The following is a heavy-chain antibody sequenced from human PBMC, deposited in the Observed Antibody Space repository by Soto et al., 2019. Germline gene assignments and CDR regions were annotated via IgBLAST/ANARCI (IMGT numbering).Heavy chain of an antibody. CDR1: GGSISSSSYY. CDR2: IYYSGST. D-gene: IGHD5-18*01. Sequence: SETLSLTCTVSGGSISSSSYYWGWIRQPPGKGLEWIGSIYYSGSTYYNPSLKSRVTISVDTSKNQFSLKLSSVTAADTAVYYCASPRSGYSYGRLDSNWFDPWGQGTLVTVSS. CDR3: ASPRSGYSYGRLDSNWFDP. J-gene: IGHJ5*02. V-gene: IGHV4-39*01.